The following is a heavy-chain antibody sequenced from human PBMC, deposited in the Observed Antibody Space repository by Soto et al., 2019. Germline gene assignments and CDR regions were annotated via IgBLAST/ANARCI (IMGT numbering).Heavy chain of an antibody. J-gene: IGHJ5*02. CDR3: ARDDACSGGSCWSESGWFDP. CDR2: IWYDGSNK. D-gene: IGHD2-15*01. Sequence: QVQLVESGGGVVQPGRSLRLSCAASGFTFSSYGMHWVRQAPGKGLEWVAVIWYDGSNKYYADSVKGRFTISRDNSKNTLYLQMNSLGAEDTAVYYCARDDACSGGSCWSESGWFDPWGQGTLVTVSS. V-gene: IGHV3-33*01. CDR1: GFTFSSYG.